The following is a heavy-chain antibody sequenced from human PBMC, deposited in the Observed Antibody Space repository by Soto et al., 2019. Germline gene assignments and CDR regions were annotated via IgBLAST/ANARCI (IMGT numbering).Heavy chain of an antibody. V-gene: IGHV1-69*02. D-gene: IGHD6-6*01. J-gene: IGHJ5*02. CDR2: IIPILGIA. CDR1: GGTFSSYT. CDR3: ASEYSSSRSRQNWFDP. Sequence: QVQLVQSGAEVKKPGSSVKVSCKASGGTFSSYTISWVRQAPGQGLEWMGRIIPILGIANYAQKFQGRVTITADKSTSTAYMELSSLRSEDTAVYYCASEYSSSRSRQNWFDPWGQGTLVTVSS.